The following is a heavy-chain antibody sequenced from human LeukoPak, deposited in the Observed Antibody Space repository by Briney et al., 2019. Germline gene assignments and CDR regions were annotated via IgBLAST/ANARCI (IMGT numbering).Heavy chain of an antibody. D-gene: IGHD5-24*01. CDR1: GGTFSSYA. J-gene: IGHJ6*03. CDR3: ARDGEMATISHYYYYMDV. Sequence: SVKVSCKASGGTFSSYAITWVRQAPGQGLEWMGGIIPIFGSANYAQKFQGRLTITTDESTSTAYMELSSLRSEDTDVCYCARDGEMATISHYYYYMDVWGKGTTVTVSS. CDR2: IIPIFGSA. V-gene: IGHV1-69*05.